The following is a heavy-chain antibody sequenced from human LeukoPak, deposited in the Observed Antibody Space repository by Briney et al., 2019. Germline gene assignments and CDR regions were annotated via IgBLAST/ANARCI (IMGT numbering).Heavy chain of an antibody. CDR2: ISYDGSNK. J-gene: IGHJ4*02. CDR3: AKEALYYFDY. V-gene: IGHV3-30*18. CDR1: GFTFSSYG. Sequence: GRSLRLSCAASGFTFSSYGMHWVRQAPGKGLEWVAVISYDGSNKYYADSVKGRLTISRDNSKNTLYLQMNSLRAEDTAVYYCAKEALYYFDYWGQGTLVTVSS.